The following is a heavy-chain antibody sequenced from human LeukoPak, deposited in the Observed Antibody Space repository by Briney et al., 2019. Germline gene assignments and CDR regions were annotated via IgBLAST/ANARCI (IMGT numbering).Heavy chain of an antibody. Sequence: GGSLRLSCAASGFTFSSYAMHWVRQAPGKGLEWVAVISYDGSNKYYADSVKGRLTISRDNSKNTLYLQMNSLRAEDTAVYYCAKEIDTSGYSPFDYWGQGTLVTVSS. CDR1: GFTFSSYA. CDR3: AKEIDTSGYSPFDY. J-gene: IGHJ4*02. V-gene: IGHV3-30-3*01. CDR2: ISYDGSNK. D-gene: IGHD3-22*01.